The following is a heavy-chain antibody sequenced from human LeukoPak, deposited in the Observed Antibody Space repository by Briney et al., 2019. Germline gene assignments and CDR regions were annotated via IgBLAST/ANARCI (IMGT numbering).Heavy chain of an antibody. V-gene: IGHV3-7*01. CDR2: IKQDGSEK. D-gene: IGHD3-16*02. CDR3: ARDSVASPQTHYVWGSYRRYYYYGMDV. CDR1: AFTLTSYW. J-gene: IGHJ6*02. Sequence: GGSLRLSCAASAFTLTSYWMSWVRQAPGKGLEWVANIKQDGSEKYYVDSVKGRFTISRDNAKNSLYLQMNSLRAEDTAVYYCARDSVASPQTHYVWGSYRRYYYYGMDVWGQGTTVTVSS.